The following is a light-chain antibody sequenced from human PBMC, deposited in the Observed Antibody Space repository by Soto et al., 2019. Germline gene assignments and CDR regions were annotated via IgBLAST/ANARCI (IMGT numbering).Light chain of an antibody. CDR1: QSVSNN. Sequence: EIVLAQSPGTLSLSLGDSATLSCRASQSVSNNYLAWYQQKPGQAPRLLIHGAFTRATGIPARFSGSGSGTEFTLTISSLQSEDFAVFYCQQYNQWPITLGQGTRLEIK. J-gene: IGKJ5*01. CDR2: GAF. CDR3: QQYNQWPIT. V-gene: IGKV3-15*01.